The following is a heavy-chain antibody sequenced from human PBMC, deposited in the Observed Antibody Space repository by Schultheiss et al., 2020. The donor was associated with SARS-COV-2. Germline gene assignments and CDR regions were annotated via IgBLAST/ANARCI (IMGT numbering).Heavy chain of an antibody. D-gene: IGHD1/OR15-1a*01. V-gene: IGHV3-21*01. Sequence: GESLKISCAASGFTFSSYSMNWVRQAPGKGLEWVSSISSSSSYIYYADSVKGRFTISRDNAKNSLYLQMKGLRAEDTAVYYCAMVREHVYYHWGQGTLVTVS. CDR2: ISSSSSYI. CDR3: AMVREHVYYH. CDR1: GFTFSSYS. J-gene: IGHJ5*02.